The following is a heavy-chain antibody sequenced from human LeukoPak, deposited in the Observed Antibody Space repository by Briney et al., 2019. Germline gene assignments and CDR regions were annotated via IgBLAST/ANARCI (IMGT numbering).Heavy chain of an antibody. V-gene: IGHV3-49*03. CDR3: SRALYSSSWYNYFDY. J-gene: IGHJ4*02. D-gene: IGHD6-13*01. CDR2: IRSKAYGGTT. Sequence: PGGSLRLSCTASGFTFGDYTMSWFRQAPGKGLEWVGLIRSKAYGGTTEYAASVKGRFTISGDDSKSIAYLQMNSLRTEDTAVYYCSRALYSSSWYNYFDYWGQGTLVTVSS. CDR1: GFTFGDYT.